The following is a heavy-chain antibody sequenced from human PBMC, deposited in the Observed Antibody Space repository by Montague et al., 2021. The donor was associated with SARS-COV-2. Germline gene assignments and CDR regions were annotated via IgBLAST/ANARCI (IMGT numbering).Heavy chain of an antibody. D-gene: IGHD3-10*01. CDR2: VYYTGHT. CDR1: GGSTKTMRYY. V-gene: IGHV4-39*07. CDR3: ATDRAGHYYFDN. Sequence: SETLSLTCSVSGGSTKTMRYYWAWIRQSPGKGLEWIASVYYTGHTYYTPSLAARTAISLDTSTNHFSLTLSSVAADDTAIYCCATDRAGHYYFDNWGQGTPVIVSS. J-gene: IGHJ4*02.